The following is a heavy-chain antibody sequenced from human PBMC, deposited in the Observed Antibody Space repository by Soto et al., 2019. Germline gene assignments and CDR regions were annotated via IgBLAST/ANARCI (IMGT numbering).Heavy chain of an antibody. D-gene: IGHD6-13*01. J-gene: IGHJ6*03. CDR1: GGSISGFY. CDR3: ARDDAAGKMDV. CDR2: VYYRGNT. V-gene: IGHV4-59*01. Sequence: SETLSLTCTVSGGSISGFYWSWFRQPPGKGLEWIAYVYYRGNTNYNPSLKSRLTASVSTSKNQFSLQLHSVTAADTAVYYCARDDAAGKMDVWSKGTTVTVS.